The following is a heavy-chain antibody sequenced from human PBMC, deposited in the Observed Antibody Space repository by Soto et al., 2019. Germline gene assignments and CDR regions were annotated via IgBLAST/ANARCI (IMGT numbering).Heavy chain of an antibody. D-gene: IGHD7-27*01. V-gene: IGHV3-30*19. CDR1: GFSFSNYG. CDR2: ISYDGTNK. CDR3: ARDPKTSGGQHWAFNYFDS. Sequence: PGGSLRLSCAASGFSFSNYGFHWVRQAPGKGPEWVALISYDGTNKFYADSVKGRFTISRDNSKSTLYLQVDSLRPEDAAVYYCARDPKTSGGQHWAFNYFDSWGQGTLVTVSS. J-gene: IGHJ4*02.